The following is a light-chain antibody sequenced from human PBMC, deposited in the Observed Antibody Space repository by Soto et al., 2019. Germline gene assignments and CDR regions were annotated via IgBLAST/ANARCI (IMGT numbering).Light chain of an antibody. CDR3: SSYTNINTTACV. J-gene: IGLJ1*01. CDR1: SVDIGSYNR. V-gene: IGLV2-14*01. Sequence: QSALTQPASVSGSPGQSITISCTGTSVDIGSYNRVSWYQQHPGKAPKLIIYEVTDRPSVVANRLSGSKSGNTASLTISGLQAEDESEYYCSSYTNINTTACVFGPGTTLTVL. CDR2: EVT.